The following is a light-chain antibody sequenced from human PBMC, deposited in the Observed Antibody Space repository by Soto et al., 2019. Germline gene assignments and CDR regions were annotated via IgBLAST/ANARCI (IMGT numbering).Light chain of an antibody. CDR1: QSIGRW. CDR3: QQYNTYSPERT. Sequence: DIQMTQSPSTLSAFVGDRATITCRASQSIGRWLAWYQQKPGKAPKLLIYDASSLESGVPPRFSGSGSGTEFTLTISSLQPDDFATYYCQQYNTYSPERTFGQGTKVDIK. V-gene: IGKV1-5*01. CDR2: DAS. J-gene: IGKJ1*01.